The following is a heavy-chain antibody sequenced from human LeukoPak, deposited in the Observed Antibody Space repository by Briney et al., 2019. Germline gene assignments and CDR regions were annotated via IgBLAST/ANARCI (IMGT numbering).Heavy chain of an antibody. CDR1: GGSISSSDYY. CDR2: IYYSGST. J-gene: IGHJ4*02. D-gene: IGHD3-3*01. CDR3: ARQTGVGLFILP. Sequence: SETLSLTCTVSGGSISSSDYYWGWIRQPPGKGLEWIGNIYYSGSTYYNPSLKSRVTISVDTSKNQFSLKLSSVTAADTAVYYCARQTGVGLFILPGGRGTLVTVSS. V-gene: IGHV4-39*01.